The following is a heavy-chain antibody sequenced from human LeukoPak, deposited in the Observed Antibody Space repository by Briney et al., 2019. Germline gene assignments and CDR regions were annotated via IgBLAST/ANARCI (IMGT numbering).Heavy chain of an antibody. V-gene: IGHV4-31*03. CDR1: GGSISSGDYY. CDR3: ARADYYDSSGYYSPLGYFDY. J-gene: IGHJ4*02. CDR2: IYYSGST. D-gene: IGHD3-22*01. Sequence: SQTLSLTCTVSGGSISSGDYYWSWIRQHPGKGLEWIGYIYYSGSTYYNPSLKSRVTISVDTSKNQFSLKLSSVTAADTAVYYCARADYYDSSGYYSPLGYFDYWGQGTLVTVSS.